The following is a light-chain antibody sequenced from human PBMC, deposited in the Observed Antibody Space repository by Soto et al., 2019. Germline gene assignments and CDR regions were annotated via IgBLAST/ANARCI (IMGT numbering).Light chain of an antibody. V-gene: IGKV1-9*01. CDR3: QQLKSNLIT. Sequence: DIQLTQSPSFLSASVGDRVTITCRASQGINSYLAWYQQKPGKAPKLLIYAASTLQSGVPSRFSGSGSGTEFTLTISSLQPEDFATYYCQQLKSNLITCGQGTRREIK. CDR1: QGINSY. CDR2: AAS. J-gene: IGKJ5*01.